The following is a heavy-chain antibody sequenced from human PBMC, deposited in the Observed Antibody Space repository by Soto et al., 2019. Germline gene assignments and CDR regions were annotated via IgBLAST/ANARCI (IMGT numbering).Heavy chain of an antibody. V-gene: IGHV4-4*02. CDR1: GGSFTSNNW. J-gene: IGHJ4*02. D-gene: IGHD1-7*01. Sequence: SETLSLTCAVSGGSFTSNNWWTWVRQPPGQGLEWIGEIYRTGSTNYNPSLKSRVTISLDKSENQFSLKVTSLTAADTAVYYCESRDPGTSVDYWGQGTLVTVS. CDR2: IYRTGST. CDR3: ESRDPGTSVDY.